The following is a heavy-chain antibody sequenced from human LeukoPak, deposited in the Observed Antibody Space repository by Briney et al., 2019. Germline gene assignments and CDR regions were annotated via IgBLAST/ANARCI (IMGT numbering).Heavy chain of an antibody. J-gene: IGHJ4*02. CDR3: AKGPRTVRFGDRHKGMFDY. CDR1: GFTFSDYY. Sequence: TAGGSLRLSCAASGFTFSDYYMSWIRQAPGKGLEWVSYISSSGSTIYYADSVKGRFTISRDNAKNSLYLQMNSLRAEDTAVYYCAKGPRTVRFGDRHKGMFDYWGQGTLVTVSS. CDR2: ISSSGSTI. V-gene: IGHV3-11*04. D-gene: IGHD3-10*01.